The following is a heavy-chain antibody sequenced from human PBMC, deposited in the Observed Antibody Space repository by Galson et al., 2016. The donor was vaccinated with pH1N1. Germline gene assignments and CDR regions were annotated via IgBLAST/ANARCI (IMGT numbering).Heavy chain of an antibody. V-gene: IGHV1-24*01. D-gene: IGHD6-19*01. Sequence: SAKVDCKVYGYSLTERKKQKMKQKTKKKQHHKKHTHPQQKKKIKPQKNQARVTMTEDTSTDTAYMELSSLRSEDAAVYYCAIGKPVAGFPDSELDYWSQGTLVTVSS. CDR3: AIGKPVAGFPDSELDY. CDR2: THPQQKKK. CDR1: GYSLTERK. J-gene: IGHJ4*02.